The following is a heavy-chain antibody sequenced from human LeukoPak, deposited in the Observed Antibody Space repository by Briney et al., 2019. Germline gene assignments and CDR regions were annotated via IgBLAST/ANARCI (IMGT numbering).Heavy chain of an antibody. CDR2: IGGGGGST. J-gene: IGHJ4*02. Sequence: GGSLRLSCSMSGFTLSYYAMSWVRQAPGKGLEWVSTIGGGGGSTDYTDSVKGRFTISRDNSKNTPYLQMNSLGADDTAVYYSAQAHRYCDGGNCNSAVDYWGQGTLVTVSS. V-gene: IGHV3-23*01. D-gene: IGHD2-15*01. CDR3: AQAHRYCDGGNCNSAVDY. CDR1: GFTLSYYA.